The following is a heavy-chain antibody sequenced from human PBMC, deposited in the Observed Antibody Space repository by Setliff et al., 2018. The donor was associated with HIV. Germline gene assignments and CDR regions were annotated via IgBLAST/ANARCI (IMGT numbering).Heavy chain of an antibody. J-gene: IGHJ4*02. CDR1: GVSIDSHY. CDR2: LHLSGKS. CDR3: ARHPPKVAYYSSGPTNYLDY. D-gene: IGHD3-10*01. Sequence: SETLSLTCNLSGVSIDSHYWSWIRQAAGQELEWIGRLHLSGKSNYNPSLKSRVTMSVDTSQNQFSLNWNSVTAADTAVYFCARHPPKVAYYSSGPTNYLDYWGRGTLVTVSS. V-gene: IGHV4-4*07.